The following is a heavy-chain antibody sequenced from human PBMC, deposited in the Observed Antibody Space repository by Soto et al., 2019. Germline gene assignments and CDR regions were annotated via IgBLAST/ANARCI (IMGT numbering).Heavy chain of an antibody. Sequence: GESLKISCKGSGYSFTSYWISWVRQMPGKGLEWMGRIDPSDSYTNYSPSFQGHVTISAAKSISTAYLQWSSLTSSDTALYYCARNYNSYGMDVWGQGTTLTVAS. CDR3: ARNYNSYGMDV. J-gene: IGHJ6*02. CDR1: GYSFTSYW. CDR2: IDPSDSYT. V-gene: IGHV5-10-1*01.